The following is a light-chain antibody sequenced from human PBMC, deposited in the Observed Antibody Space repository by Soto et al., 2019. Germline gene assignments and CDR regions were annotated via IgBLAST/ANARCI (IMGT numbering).Light chain of an antibody. CDR1: ESISLW. CDR3: QHYNSFPYT. Sequence: DIQMTQSPSTLSASVGDRVTITCRASESISLWLAWFQQKPGKVPKLLIYTASTLASEVPSRFSGSGSGTEVTLTIRSLQPDDFAIYYCQHYNSFPYTFGQGTKVYI. V-gene: IGKV1-5*03. CDR2: TAS. J-gene: IGKJ2*01.